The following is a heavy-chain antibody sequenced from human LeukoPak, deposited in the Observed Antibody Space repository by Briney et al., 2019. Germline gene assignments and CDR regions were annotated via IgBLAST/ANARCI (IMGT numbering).Heavy chain of an antibody. D-gene: IGHD3/OR15-3a*01. V-gene: IGHV1-8*02. CDR3: TRGPPNWGYDF. Sequence: EASVKVSCKASGYTFTGYYMHWVRQAPGQGLEWLGWMSPNSGNTGYAQKFQGRVTMTRSTALSTAYMELSSLKSDDTAVYYCTRGPPNWGYDFWGQGTLVTVSS. CDR2: MSPNSGNT. J-gene: IGHJ4*02. CDR1: GYTFTGYY.